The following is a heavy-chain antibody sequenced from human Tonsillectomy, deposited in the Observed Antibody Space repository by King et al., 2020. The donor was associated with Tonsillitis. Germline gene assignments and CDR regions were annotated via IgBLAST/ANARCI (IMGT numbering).Heavy chain of an antibody. V-gene: IGHV3-23*04. Sequence: VQLVESGGGLVQPGGSLRLSCAASGFTFNSYAMSWVRQAPGKGLEWVSTISDSGGSTYYADPVKGRFTISRDNSKNTLYLQMNSLRAEDTAIYYCAKDRVYDSSGYYLRGDYWGQGTLVTVSS. CDR1: GFTFNSYA. J-gene: IGHJ4*02. CDR2: ISDSGGST. CDR3: AKDRVYDSSGYYLRGDY. D-gene: IGHD3-22*01.